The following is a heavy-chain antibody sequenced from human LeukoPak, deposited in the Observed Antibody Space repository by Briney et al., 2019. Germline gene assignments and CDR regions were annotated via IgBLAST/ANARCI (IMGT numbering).Heavy chain of an antibody. CDR2: IKSKTDGGTT. V-gene: IGHV3-15*01. D-gene: IGHD3-9*01. CDR3: TTLRYFDWLPHDAFDI. Sequence: GGSLRLSCAASGFTFSNAWMSWVRQAPGKGLEWVGRIKSKTDGGTTDYAAPVKGRFTISRDDSKNTLYLQMNSLKTEDTAVYYCTTLRYFDWLPHDAFDIWGQGTKVTVSS. J-gene: IGHJ3*02. CDR1: GFTFSNAW.